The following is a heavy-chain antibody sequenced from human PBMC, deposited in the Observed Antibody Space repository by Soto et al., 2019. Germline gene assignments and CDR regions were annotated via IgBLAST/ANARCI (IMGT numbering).Heavy chain of an antibody. V-gene: IGHV3-33*01. Sequence: GGSLRLSCAASGFTFTSYGMHWVRQAPGKGLEWVALIWYDGSYKYDADSLKGRFTISRDNSKNTLYLQMNSLRAEDAAVYYCARRTNGNYYSLDVWGQGTTVTVSS. J-gene: IGHJ6*02. CDR1: GFTFTSYG. CDR3: ARRTNGNYYSLDV. CDR2: IWYDGSYK. D-gene: IGHD2-8*01.